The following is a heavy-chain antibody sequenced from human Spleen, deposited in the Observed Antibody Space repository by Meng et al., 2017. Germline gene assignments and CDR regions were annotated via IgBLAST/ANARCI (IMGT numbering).Heavy chain of an antibody. J-gene: IGHJ4*02. CDR2: IKQDGSEK. V-gene: IGHV3-7*01. Sequence: GESLKISCAASGFTFSSYWMTWVRQAPGKGLEWVANIKQDGSEKYYVDSVKGRFTFSRDNAKNSLYLQMNSLRAEDTAVYYWARLGNYADFDYWGQGTLVTVSS. CDR3: ARLGNYADFDY. D-gene: IGHD1-7*01. CDR1: GFTFSSYW.